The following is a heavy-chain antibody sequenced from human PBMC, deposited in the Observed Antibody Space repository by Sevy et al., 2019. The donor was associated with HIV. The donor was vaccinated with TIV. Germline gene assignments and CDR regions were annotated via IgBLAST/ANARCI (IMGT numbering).Heavy chain of an antibody. CDR2: MNPNSGNT. CDR3: ARGRGSKSLDV. V-gene: IGHV1-8*01. Sequence: ASVKVSCKASGYTFTSYDINWVRQATGQGLEWMGWMNPNSGNTDHAQEFQGRVIMTRDTSKSTAYMELSSLRFEDTAVYYCARGRGSKSLDVWGQGTTVTVSS. CDR1: GYTFTSYD. J-gene: IGHJ6*02. D-gene: IGHD3-16*01.